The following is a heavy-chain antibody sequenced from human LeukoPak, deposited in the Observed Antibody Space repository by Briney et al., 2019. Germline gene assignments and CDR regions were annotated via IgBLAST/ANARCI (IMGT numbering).Heavy chain of an antibody. D-gene: IGHD6-6*01. CDR2: INPNSGGT. Sequence: ASVKVSCKASGYTFTGYYMHWVRQAPGQGLEWMGWINPNSGGTNYAQKFQGRVTMTGDTSISTAYMELSRLRSDDTAVYYCARFQAARYYYYMDVWGKGTTVTVSS. CDR3: ARFQAARYYYYMDV. CDR1: GYTFTGYY. V-gene: IGHV1-2*02. J-gene: IGHJ6*03.